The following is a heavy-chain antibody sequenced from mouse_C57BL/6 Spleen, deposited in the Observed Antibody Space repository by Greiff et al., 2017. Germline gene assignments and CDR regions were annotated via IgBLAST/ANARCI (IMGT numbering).Heavy chain of an antibody. Sequence: EVQVVESGPELVKPGASVKIPCKASGYTFTDYNMDWVKQSHGKSLEWIGDINPNNGGTIYNQKFKGKATLTVDKSSSTAYMELRSLTSEDTAVYYCARDGLRYWYFDVWGTGTTVTVSS. J-gene: IGHJ1*03. CDR1: GYTFTDYN. CDR2: INPNNGGT. D-gene: IGHD1-1*01. V-gene: IGHV1-18*01. CDR3: ARDGLRYWYFDV.